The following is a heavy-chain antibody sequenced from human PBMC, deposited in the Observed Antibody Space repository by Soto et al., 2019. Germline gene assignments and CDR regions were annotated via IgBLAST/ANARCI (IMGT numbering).Heavy chain of an antibody. J-gene: IGHJ4*02. V-gene: IGHV4-59*01. CDR3: ARGTLTSYFDY. CDR2: FYYSGST. CDR1: GGSISSYY. Sequence: QVQLQESGPGLVKPSETLSLTCTVSGGSISSYYWSWIRQPPGKGLEWIGYFYYSGSTNYNPSLKSRDTLSVDTSKNQFSLKLSSVTAADTTVYYCARGTLTSYFDYSGQGTLVTGSS.